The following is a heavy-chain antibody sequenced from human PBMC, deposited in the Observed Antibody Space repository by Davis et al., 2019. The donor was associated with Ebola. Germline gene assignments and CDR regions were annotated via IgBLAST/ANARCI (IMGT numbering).Heavy chain of an antibody. Sequence: GGSLRLSCAASGFTFSSYAMNWVRQAPGKGLEWVSSISSSSSYIYYADSMKGRFTISRDNAKNSLYLQMNSLRAEDTAVYYCARDRGSPLRTRGHDYWGQGTLVTVSS. CDR1: GFTFSSYA. CDR3: ARDRGSPLRTRGHDY. CDR2: ISSSSSYI. J-gene: IGHJ4*02. V-gene: IGHV3-21*01. D-gene: IGHD3-16*01.